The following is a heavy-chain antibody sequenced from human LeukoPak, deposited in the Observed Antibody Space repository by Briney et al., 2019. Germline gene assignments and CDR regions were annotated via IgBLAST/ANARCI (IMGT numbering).Heavy chain of an antibody. Sequence: ASVKVSCKASGYTFTSYGISWVRQAPGQGLEWMGWISAYNGNTNYAQKLQGRVTMTTDTSTSTAYMELRSLRSDDTAVYYCARGAKHYYDSSGPNFDYWGQGTLVTVSS. V-gene: IGHV1-18*01. CDR2: ISAYNGNT. D-gene: IGHD3-22*01. CDR3: ARGAKHYYDSSGPNFDY. J-gene: IGHJ4*02. CDR1: GYTFTSYG.